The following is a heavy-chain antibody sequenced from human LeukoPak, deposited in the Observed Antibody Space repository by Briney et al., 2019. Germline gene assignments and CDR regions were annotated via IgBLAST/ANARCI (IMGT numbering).Heavy chain of an antibody. V-gene: IGHV3-23*01. J-gene: IGHJ4*02. CDR1: GFTLSSYA. Sequence: GGSLRLSCTASGFTLSSYAMSWVRQARGEGLEWVSTISGSADNTNYAEAVKGRFTISSDNSKNTMYLQMNSLRAEDTAVYYCAKQGFGCWGQGTLVTVSS. CDR3: AKQGFGC. CDR2: ISGSADNT.